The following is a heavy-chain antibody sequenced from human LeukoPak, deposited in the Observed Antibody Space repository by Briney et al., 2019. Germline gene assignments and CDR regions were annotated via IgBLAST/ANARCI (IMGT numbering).Heavy chain of an antibody. D-gene: IGHD2-2*01. J-gene: IGHJ4*02. Sequence: GGSLRLSCVASGFTFNTYGMHWVRQAPGKGLEWVAGISNDGSNKDYADSVKGRFTISRDKSKNTVYLQMNSLRVEDTAVYYCAKAAYCTSTSCHFSGYAQRPLDSWGQGSLVTVSS. CDR2: ISNDGSNK. V-gene: IGHV3-30*18. CDR1: GFTFNTYG. CDR3: AKAAYCTSTSCHFSGYAQRPLDS.